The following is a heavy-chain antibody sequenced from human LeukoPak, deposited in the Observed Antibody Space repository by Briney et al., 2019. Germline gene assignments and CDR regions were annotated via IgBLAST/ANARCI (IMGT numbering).Heavy chain of an antibody. CDR3: ARAGYSSGWYRGKYYYYGMDV. D-gene: IGHD6-19*01. J-gene: IGHJ6*02. Sequence: GGSLRLSCAASGFIFSNYAMSWVRQTPGKGLEWVSVISDTGHDTFYRDSVKGRFTISRDNSMNTLYLQMNSLGAEDTALYYCARAGYSSGWYRGKYYYYGMDVWGQGTTVTVSS. CDR2: ISDTGHDT. V-gene: IGHV3-23*01. CDR1: GFIFSNYA.